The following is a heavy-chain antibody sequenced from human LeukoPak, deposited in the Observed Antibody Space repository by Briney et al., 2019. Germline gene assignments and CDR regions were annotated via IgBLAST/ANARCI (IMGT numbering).Heavy chain of an antibody. J-gene: IGHJ3*02. CDR3: ASGGYVLAGSGWPSRDAFDI. CDR1: GYTFTSYA. Sequence: ASVKVSCKASGYTFTSYAMHWVRQAPGQRLEWMGWINAGNGNTKYSQKFQGRVTITRNTSISTAYMELSSLRSEDTAVYYCASGGYVLAGSGWPSRDAFDIWGQGTMVTVSS. V-gene: IGHV1-3*01. D-gene: IGHD6-19*01. CDR2: INAGNGNT.